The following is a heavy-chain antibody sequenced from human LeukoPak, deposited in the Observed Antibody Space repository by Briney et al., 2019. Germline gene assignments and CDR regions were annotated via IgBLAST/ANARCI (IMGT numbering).Heavy chain of an antibody. CDR2: INPSGGST. CDR1: GYTFTSYY. Sequence: ASVKVSRKASGYTFTSYYMHWVRQAPGQGLEWMGIINPSGGSTSYAQKFQGRVNMTRDMSTSTVYMELSSLRSEDTAVYYCARDRSGLSELWGQGTMVTVSS. D-gene: IGHD2/OR15-2a*01. V-gene: IGHV1-46*01. J-gene: IGHJ3*01. CDR3: ARDRSGLSEL.